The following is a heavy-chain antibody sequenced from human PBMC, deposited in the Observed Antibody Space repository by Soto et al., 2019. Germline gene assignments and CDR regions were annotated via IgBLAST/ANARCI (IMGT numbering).Heavy chain of an antibody. CDR1: GFSFTSYW. D-gene: IGHD6-13*01. Sequence: PGESLKISCKGSGFSFTSYWIDWVRQMPGKGLEWMGIIYPDDSDTRYSPSFQGQVTISADKSISTAYLQWSSLKASDTAMYYCARHRSIPAVGTVDYWGRGTLVTVSS. V-gene: IGHV5-51*01. CDR3: ARHRSIPAVGTVDY. J-gene: IGHJ4*02. CDR2: IYPDDSDT.